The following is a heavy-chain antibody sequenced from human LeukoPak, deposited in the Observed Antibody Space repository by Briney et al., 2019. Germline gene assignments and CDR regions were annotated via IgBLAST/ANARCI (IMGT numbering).Heavy chain of an antibody. V-gene: IGHV4-59*01. CDR2: IYYSGST. CDR3: ARDIRLAVVTPPEHPGGSDDAFDI. Sequence: SETLSLTCTVSGGSISSYYWSWIRQPPGKGLEWIGYIYYSGSTNYNPSLKSRVTISVDTSKNQFSLKLSSVTAADTAVYYCARDIRLAVVTPPEHPGGSDDAFDIWGQGTMVTVSS. J-gene: IGHJ3*02. D-gene: IGHD4-23*01. CDR1: GGSISSYY.